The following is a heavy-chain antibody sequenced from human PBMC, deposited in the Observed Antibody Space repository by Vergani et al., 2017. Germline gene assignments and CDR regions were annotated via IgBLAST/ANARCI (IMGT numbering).Heavy chain of an antibody. CDR3: ARFLTGTTIYYYYGMDV. CDR2: IYHSGST. V-gene: IGHV4-4*02. Sequence: QVQLQESGPGLVRPSGTLSLTCAVSGGSISSSNWWSWVRQPPGKGLEWIGEIYHSGSTNYNQSRKSRVTISVDKSKNQFSLKLSSVTAADTAVYYCARFLTGTTIYYYYGMDVWGQGTTVTVSS. CDR1: GGSISSSNW. J-gene: IGHJ6*02. D-gene: IGHD1-20*01.